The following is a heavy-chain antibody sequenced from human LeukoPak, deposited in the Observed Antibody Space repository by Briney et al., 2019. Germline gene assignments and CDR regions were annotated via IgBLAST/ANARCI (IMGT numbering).Heavy chain of an antibody. CDR1: GGSISSYY. V-gene: IGHV4-59*01. D-gene: IGHD6-13*01. Sequence: SETLSLTCTVSGGSISSYYWSWLRQPPGKGLEWIGYIYYSGSTNYNPSLKSRVTISVDTSKNQFSLKLSSVTAADTAVYYCARLPQPYYYYGMDVWGQGTTVTVSS. CDR3: ARLPQPYYYYGMDV. J-gene: IGHJ6*02. CDR2: IYYSGST.